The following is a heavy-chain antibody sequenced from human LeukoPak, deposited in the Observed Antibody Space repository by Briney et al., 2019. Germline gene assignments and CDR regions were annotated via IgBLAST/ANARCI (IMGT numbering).Heavy chain of an antibody. Sequence: GGSLRLSCAASGFTFSNYGMHWVRQAPGKGLEWVAFIRFDGSNKYYADSVKGRFTISRDNSKNTLYLQMNSLRAEDTAVYYCARSDDTILVTWSFDYWGQGTLVTVSP. CDR2: IRFDGSNK. D-gene: IGHD5-18*01. J-gene: IGHJ4*02. CDR3: ARSDDTILVTWSFDY. V-gene: IGHV3-30*02. CDR1: GFTFSNYG.